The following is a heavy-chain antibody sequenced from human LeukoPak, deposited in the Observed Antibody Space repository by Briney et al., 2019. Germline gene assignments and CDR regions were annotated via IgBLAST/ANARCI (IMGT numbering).Heavy chain of an antibody. CDR2: ISSSSSYI. V-gene: IGHV3-21*01. Sequence: PGGSLRLSCAASGFTFSSYSMNWVRQAPGKGLEWVSSISSSSSYIYYADSVKGRFTISRDNAKNSLYLQMNSRRAEDTAVYYCARGFGDYYDSSGYSWGQGTLVTVSS. J-gene: IGHJ5*02. CDR3: ARGFGDYYDSSGYS. CDR1: GFTFSSYS. D-gene: IGHD3-22*01.